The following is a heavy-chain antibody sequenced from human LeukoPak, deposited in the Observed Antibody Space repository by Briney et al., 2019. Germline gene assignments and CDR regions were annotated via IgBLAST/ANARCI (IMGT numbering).Heavy chain of an antibody. V-gene: IGHV3-33*01. CDR3: ARPYGSGGYYFGPDY. CDR2: IWYDGSNK. J-gene: IGHJ4*02. CDR1: GFTFSSYG. D-gene: IGHD3-10*01. Sequence: PGGSLRLSCAASGFTFSSYGMHWVRQAPGKGLEWVAVIWYDGSNKYYADSVKGRFTISRDNSKNTLYLQMNSLRAEDTAVYYCARPYGSGGYYFGPDYWGQGTLVTVSS.